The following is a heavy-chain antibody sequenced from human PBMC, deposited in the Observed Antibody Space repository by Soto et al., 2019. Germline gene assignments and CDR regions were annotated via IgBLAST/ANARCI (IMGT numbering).Heavy chain of an antibody. CDR1: GGSFSTYY. CDR2: VSYSGTT. D-gene: IGHD4-17*01. V-gene: IGHV4-59*01. CDR3: ARDRGSLTTGDGTFDI. J-gene: IGHJ3*02. Sequence: TLSLTCTVSGGSFSTYYWSWIRQPPGKGLEWIGYVSYSGTTNYSPSLKSRVTISLDTSKNEFSLKLRSATAADTAVYYCARDRGSLTTGDGTFDIWGPVTMVTVSS.